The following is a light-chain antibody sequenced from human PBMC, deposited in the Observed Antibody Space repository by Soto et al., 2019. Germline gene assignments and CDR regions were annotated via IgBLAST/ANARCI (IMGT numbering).Light chain of an antibody. CDR3: PQYGNSPPYT. Sequence: EIVLTQSPGTLSLSPGERATLSCRASQSVSSTYLAWYQLKPGQPPRLLIYAASSRATGIPDRFSGSGSGTDFTLTSSRVEPEDVAVFYCPQYGNSPPYTFGPGTKLEIK. CDR2: AAS. CDR1: QSVSSTY. J-gene: IGKJ2*01. V-gene: IGKV3-20*01.